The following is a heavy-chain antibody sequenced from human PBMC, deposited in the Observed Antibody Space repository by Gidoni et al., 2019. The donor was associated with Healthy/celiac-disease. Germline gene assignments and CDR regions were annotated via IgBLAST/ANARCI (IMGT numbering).Heavy chain of an antibody. J-gene: IGHJ6*04. V-gene: IGHV1-69*08. D-gene: IGHD6-6*01. CDR2: IIPILGIA. CDR1: GGTFSSYT. CDR3: ARDSGQLVRAMDV. Sequence: QVQLVQSGAEVKKPGSSVKVSCKASGGTFSSYTISWVRQAPGQGLEWMGRIIPILGIANYAQKFQGRVTITADKSTSTAYMELSSLRSEDTAVYYCARDSGQLVRAMDVWGKGTTVTVSS.